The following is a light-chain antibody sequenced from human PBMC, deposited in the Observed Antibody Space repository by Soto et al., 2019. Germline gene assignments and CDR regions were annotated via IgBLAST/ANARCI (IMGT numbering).Light chain of an antibody. CDR3: QQYGSSPIT. V-gene: IGKV3-20*01. Sequence: TQSPSSLSASVGDRVTITCRASQSISSWLAWYQQKPGQAPRLLIYGASSRATGIPDRFSGSGSGTDFTLTISRLEPEDFAVYYCQQYGSSPITFGQGTRLEI. J-gene: IGKJ5*01. CDR2: GAS. CDR1: QSISSW.